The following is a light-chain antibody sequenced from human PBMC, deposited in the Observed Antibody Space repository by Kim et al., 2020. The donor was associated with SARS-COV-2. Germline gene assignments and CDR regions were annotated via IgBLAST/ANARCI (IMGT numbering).Light chain of an antibody. CDR3: QQYGSSLTWT. Sequence: PGERATLSCRAIQSVSSSCLACYQQKPGQAPRLLIYCASSRATGIPDRFSGSGSGTDFTLTISRLEPEDFAVYYCQQYGSSLTWTFGQGTKVDIK. CDR2: CAS. J-gene: IGKJ1*01. V-gene: IGKV3-20*01. CDR1: QSVSSSC.